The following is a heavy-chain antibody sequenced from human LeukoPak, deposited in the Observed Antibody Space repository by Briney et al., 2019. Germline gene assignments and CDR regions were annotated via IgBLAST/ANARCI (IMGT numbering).Heavy chain of an antibody. CDR2: IYHSGST. CDR3: ASSITISKPLEYYFDY. V-gene: IGHV4-30-2*01. D-gene: IGHD3-9*01. J-gene: IGHJ4*02. CDR1: GGSISSGGYS. Sequence: TLSLTCAVSGGSISSGGYSWSWIRQPPGKGLEWIGYIYHSGSTYYNPSLKSRVTISVDRSKNQFSLKLSSVTAADTAVYYCASSITISKPLEYYFDYWGQGTLVTVSS.